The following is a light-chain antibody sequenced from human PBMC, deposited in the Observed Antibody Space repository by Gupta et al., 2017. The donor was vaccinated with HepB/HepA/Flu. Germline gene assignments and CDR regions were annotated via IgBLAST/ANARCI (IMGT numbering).Light chain of an antibody. V-gene: IGLV1-44*01. Sequence: QSVLTQPPSASGTPGQRVTIFCSGSGSNIGINTVNWYQQFPGTAPKLLIYSNNQRPSGVPDRFSGSKSGTSASLAISGLQSEDEADYYCAAWDDSLKGVLFGGGTKVTVL. CDR2: SNN. CDR3: AAWDDSLKGVL. CDR1: GSNIGINT. J-gene: IGLJ2*01.